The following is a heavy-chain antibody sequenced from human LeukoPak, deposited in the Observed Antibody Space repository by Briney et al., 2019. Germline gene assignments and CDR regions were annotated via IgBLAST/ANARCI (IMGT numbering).Heavy chain of an antibody. V-gene: IGHV3-30*09. CDR1: GFTFSSYA. D-gene: IGHD3-10*01. CDR2: ISNEGNYK. Sequence: GRSLRLSCAASGFTFSSYAMHWVRQAPGKGLEWVAVISNEGNYKYYGDSVKGRFAISRDNFKNTTYLQMNYLRPEDTAVYFCAKGGHYLFDYWGQGALVTVSS. CDR3: AKGGHYLFDY. J-gene: IGHJ4*02.